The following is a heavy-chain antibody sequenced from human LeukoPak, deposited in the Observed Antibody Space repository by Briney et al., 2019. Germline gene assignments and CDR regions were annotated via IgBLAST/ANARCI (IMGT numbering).Heavy chain of an antibody. D-gene: IGHD3-10*01. CDR3: ARVVLVRGVRGEYFQH. Sequence: SVKVSCKASGGTFSSYAISWVRQAPGQGLEWMGGIIPIFGTANYAQKFQGRVTITADESTSTAYMELSSLRSEDTAVYYCARVVLVRGVRGEYFQHWGQGTLVTVYS. V-gene: IGHV1-69*13. CDR1: GGTFSSYA. CDR2: IIPIFGTA. J-gene: IGHJ1*01.